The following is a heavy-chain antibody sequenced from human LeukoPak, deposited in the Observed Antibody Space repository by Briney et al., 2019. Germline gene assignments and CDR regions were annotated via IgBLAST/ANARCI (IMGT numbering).Heavy chain of an antibody. CDR2: IYYSGST. CDR1: GASPSVSGRN. J-gene: IGHJ4*02. Sequence: KPSETLSLTCTVSGASPSVSGRNWGWVRQPPGKGLEWIASIYYSGSTYYSPSLESRVTMSVDTSKNQFSLKLSSVTAADTAVYYCARTHPYDFWSGYYRQLFPYFDYWGQGTLVTVSS. D-gene: IGHD3-3*01. V-gene: IGHV4-39*07. CDR3: ARTHPYDFWSGYYRQLFPYFDY.